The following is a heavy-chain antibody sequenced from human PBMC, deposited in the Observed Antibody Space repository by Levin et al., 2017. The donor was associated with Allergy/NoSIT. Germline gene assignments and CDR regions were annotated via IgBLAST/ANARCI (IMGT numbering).Heavy chain of an antibody. CDR3: AKNPCGGDCYHYFDY. J-gene: IGHJ4*02. CDR2: ISASGGST. CDR1: GFFFSRYA. Sequence: ASVKVSCAASGFFFSRYAMGWVRQAPGKGLEWVSIISASGGSTYYADSVKGRFTISRDNSKKTLYLQMNSLRAEDTAVYYCAKNPCGGDCYHYFDYWGQGTLVTVSS. V-gene: IGHV3-23*01. D-gene: IGHD2-21*02.